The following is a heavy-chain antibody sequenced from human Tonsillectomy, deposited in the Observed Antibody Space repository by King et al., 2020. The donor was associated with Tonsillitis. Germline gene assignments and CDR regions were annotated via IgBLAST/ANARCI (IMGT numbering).Heavy chain of an antibody. V-gene: IGHV3-74*01. CDR3: ARGRGGGPDAFDI. CDR1: GFTFSSYW. D-gene: IGHD3-16*01. CDR2: IKNDGSST. J-gene: IGHJ3*02. Sequence: VQLVESGGGLVQPGGSLRLSCAASGFTFSSYWMHWVRQAPGKGLVWVSRIKNDGSSTSYADSVKGRFTVSKDNAKNTLYLQMNSLRAEDTALYYCARGRGGGPDAFDIWGQGTMVTVPS.